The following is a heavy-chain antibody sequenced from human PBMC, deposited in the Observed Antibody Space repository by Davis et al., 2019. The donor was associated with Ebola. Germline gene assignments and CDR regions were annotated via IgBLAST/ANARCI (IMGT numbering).Heavy chain of an antibody. V-gene: IGHV3-33*06. CDR2: IWYDGNNK. CDR1: GFTVSSNY. Sequence: GGSLRLSCAVSGFTVSSNYMSWVRQAPGKGLEWVAVIWYDGNNKYYGDSVKGRLTVSRDNSKNTLYLQMNSLRAEDTAVYYCAKDPGRSPQSPLDYWGQGTLVTVSS. CDR3: AKDPGRSPQSPLDY. J-gene: IGHJ4*02.